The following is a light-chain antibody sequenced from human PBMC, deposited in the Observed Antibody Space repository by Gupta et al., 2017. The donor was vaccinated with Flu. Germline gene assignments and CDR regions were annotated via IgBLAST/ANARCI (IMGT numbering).Light chain of an antibody. J-gene: IGKJ4*02. CDR2: DSS. CDR3: QQRSNWPPPLT. Sequence: VLSPSPATLSLSPGERATLSCRASQSVSSYLAWYQQKAGQSPRLLIYDSSVRATGIPTRFSGSGSGTDFTRTSSSLEPEDFACYYCQQRSNWPPPLTFGGGTKVEIK. CDR1: QSVSSY. V-gene: IGKV3-11*01.